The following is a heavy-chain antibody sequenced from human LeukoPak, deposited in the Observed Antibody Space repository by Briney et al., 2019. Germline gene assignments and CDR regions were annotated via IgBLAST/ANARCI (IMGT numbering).Heavy chain of an antibody. CDR3: ATDWAWGGFDY. CDR2: ISTSTGYI. J-gene: IGHJ4*02. D-gene: IGHD3-16*01. CDR1: GFTFSSFS. V-gene: IGHV3-21*01. Sequence: PGGSLRLSCAASGFTFSSFSMDWVRQAPGKGLEWISSISTSTGYIYYADSVKGRFAISRDNANNSVYLQMNSLTAEDTAVYYCATDWAWGGFDYWGQGVLVTVSS.